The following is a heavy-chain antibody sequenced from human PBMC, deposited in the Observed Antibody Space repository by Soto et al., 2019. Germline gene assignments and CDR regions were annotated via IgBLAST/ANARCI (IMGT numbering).Heavy chain of an antibody. CDR2: INPNSGGT. CDR1: GYTFTGYY. CDR3: ARSGDCTNVVCYLTGPMDF. V-gene: IGHV1-2*02. J-gene: IGHJ6*02. Sequence: ASVKVSCKASGYTFTGYYMHWVRQAPGQGLEWMGWINPNSGGTNYAQKFQGRVTMTRDTSISTAYMELSRLRSDDTAVYYCARSGDCTNVVCYLTGPMDFWGQGTTVTVSS. D-gene: IGHD2-8*01.